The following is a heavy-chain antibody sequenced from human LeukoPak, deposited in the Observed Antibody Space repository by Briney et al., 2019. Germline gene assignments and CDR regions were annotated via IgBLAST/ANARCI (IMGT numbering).Heavy chain of an antibody. CDR3: ARDAHCTGVSCYSPYNWFDP. CDR1: GGSISSSSYY. J-gene: IGHJ5*02. Sequence: SETLSLTCTVSGGSISSSSYYWGWIRQPPGKGLERIGSIYFSGTTYYNPSLQSRVTISVDTAKNQFSLKVTSVTAADTAAYYCARDAHCTGVSCYSPYNWFDPWGQGTLVTVSS. D-gene: IGHD2-15*01. V-gene: IGHV4-39*07. CDR2: IYFSGTT.